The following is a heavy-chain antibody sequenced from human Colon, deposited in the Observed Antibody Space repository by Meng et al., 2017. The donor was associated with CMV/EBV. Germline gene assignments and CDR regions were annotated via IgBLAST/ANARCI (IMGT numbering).Heavy chain of an antibody. Sequence: LTCAFYGESFSGYYWSWIRQPPGKGLEWIGEINHSGSTSYNPSLKSRVTISVDTSKNQFSPKLSSVTAADTAVYYCARGRYARYFDYWGQGTLVTVSS. CDR3: ARGRYARYFDY. V-gene: IGHV4-34*01. CDR2: INHSGST. CDR1: GESFSGYY. D-gene: IGHD2-2*01. J-gene: IGHJ4*02.